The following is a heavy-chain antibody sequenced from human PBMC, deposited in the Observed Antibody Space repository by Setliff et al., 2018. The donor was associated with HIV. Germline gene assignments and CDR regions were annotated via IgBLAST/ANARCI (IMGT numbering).Heavy chain of an antibody. D-gene: IGHD2-2*01. V-gene: IGHV4-39*01. CDR2: MSHSGST. CDR3: VRHVGKFCSDASCYGVGWFDH. J-gene: IGHJ5*02. Sequence: SETLSLTCSVSGGSISSGTYYWGWIRQPPGKGLEWIGSMSHSGSTLYNPSLKSRVTISVDTSKNQFSLKLSSVTAADAAVYYCVRHVGKFCSDASCYGVGWFDHWGQGALVTVSS. CDR1: GGSISSGTYY.